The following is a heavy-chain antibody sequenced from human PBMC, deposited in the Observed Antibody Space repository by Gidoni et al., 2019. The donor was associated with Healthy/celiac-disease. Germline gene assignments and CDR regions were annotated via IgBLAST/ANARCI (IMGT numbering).Heavy chain of an antibody. J-gene: IGHJ6*02. V-gene: IGHV1-24*01. D-gene: IGHD1-26*01. Sequence: QVQLVQSGAEVKKPGASGKVSCKVSGYNLTEFSMHWVRQAPGKGLEWMGGFDPEDGETIYAQKFQGRVTMTEDTSTDTAYMELSSLRSEDTAVYYCATPGPDYSGSYHRGMDVWGQGTTVTVSS. CDR3: ATPGPDYSGSYHRGMDV. CDR2: FDPEDGET. CDR1: GYNLTEFS.